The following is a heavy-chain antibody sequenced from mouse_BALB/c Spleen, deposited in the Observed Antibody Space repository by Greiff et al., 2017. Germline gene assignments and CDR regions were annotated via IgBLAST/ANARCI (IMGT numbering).Heavy chain of an antibody. Sequence: ESGPGLVKPSQSLSLTCSVTGYSITSGYYWNWIRQFPGNKLEWMGYISYDGSNNYNPSLKNRISITRDTSKNQFFLKLNSVTTEDTATYYCARGGYGNPSWFAYWGQGTLVTVSA. D-gene: IGHD2-1*01. CDR3: ARGGYGNPSWFAY. J-gene: IGHJ3*01. CDR1: GYSITSGYY. V-gene: IGHV3-6*02. CDR2: ISYDGSN.